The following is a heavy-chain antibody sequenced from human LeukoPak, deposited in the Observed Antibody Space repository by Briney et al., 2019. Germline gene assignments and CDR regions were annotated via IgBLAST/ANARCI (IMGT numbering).Heavy chain of an antibody. J-gene: IGHJ3*02. CDR1: GFTFSDYY. D-gene: IGHD4-17*01. V-gene: IGHV3-11*06. Sequence: PGGSLRLSCAASGFTFSDYYMSWIRQAPGKGLEGVSYISSSSSYTNYADSVKGRFSISRDNAKNTLYLQMNSLRSEDTAVYYCAKEPHSDYSDHTDSFDIWGQGTMVTVSS. CDR3: AKEPHSDYSDHTDSFDI. CDR2: ISSSSSYT.